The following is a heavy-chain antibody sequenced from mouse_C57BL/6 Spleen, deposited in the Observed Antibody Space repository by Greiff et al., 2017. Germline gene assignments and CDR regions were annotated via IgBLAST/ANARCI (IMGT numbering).Heavy chain of an antibody. CDR3: ATVYDYDGFAY. D-gene: IGHD2-4*01. J-gene: IGHJ3*01. Sequence: DVKLVESGPGLVKPSQSLSLTCSVTGYSITSGYYWNWIRQFPGNKLEWMGYISYDGSNNYNPSLKNRISITRDTSKNQFFLKLNSVTTEDTATYYCATVYDYDGFAYWGQGTLVTVSA. CDR2: ISYDGSN. CDR1: GYSITSGYY. V-gene: IGHV3-6*01.